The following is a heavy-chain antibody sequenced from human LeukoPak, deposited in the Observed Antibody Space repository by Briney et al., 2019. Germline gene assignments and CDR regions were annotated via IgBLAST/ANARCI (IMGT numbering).Heavy chain of an antibody. D-gene: IGHD6-19*01. J-gene: IGHJ4*02. CDR3: VRDPSNSGWAFDY. V-gene: IGHV3-33*08. CDR1: GFTFSNYN. CDR2: IWYNGKNK. Sequence: GGSLRLSCVASGFTFSNYNMNWVRQAPGKGLEWVAMIWYNGKNKHYADSVKGRFTISRDNSKNTLDLQMNSLRADDTAVYYCVRDPSNSGWAFDYWGQGTLVTVSS.